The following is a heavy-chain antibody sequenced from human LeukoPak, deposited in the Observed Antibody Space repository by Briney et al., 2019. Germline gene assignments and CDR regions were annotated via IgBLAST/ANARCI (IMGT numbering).Heavy chain of an antibody. CDR3: ASGAGWESGY. V-gene: IGHV3-7*01. CDR1: GSTSSRNL. D-gene: IGHD1-26*01. Sequence: GGSLRLSCAVSGSTSSRNLMSWVRQTPEKGLEWVANIDQDGSEKNYVDSVKGRFTISRDNAKNSLFLQMNSLRAEDTAIYYCASGAGWESGYWGQGTLVTVSS. J-gene: IGHJ4*02. CDR2: IDQDGSEK.